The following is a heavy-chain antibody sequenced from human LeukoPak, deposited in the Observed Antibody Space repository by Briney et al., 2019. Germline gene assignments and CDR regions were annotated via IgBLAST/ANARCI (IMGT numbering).Heavy chain of an antibody. D-gene: IGHD3-10*02. J-gene: IGHJ6*04. CDR3: AELGITMIGGV. V-gene: IGHV3-48*04. CDR1: GFMFSTYW. CDR2: ISSSGSTI. Sequence: GGSLRLSCAASGFMFSTYWMTWVRQAPGKGLEWVSYISSSGSTIYYADSVKGRFTISRDNAKNSLYLQMNSLRAEDTAVYYCAELGITMIGGVWGKGTTVTISS.